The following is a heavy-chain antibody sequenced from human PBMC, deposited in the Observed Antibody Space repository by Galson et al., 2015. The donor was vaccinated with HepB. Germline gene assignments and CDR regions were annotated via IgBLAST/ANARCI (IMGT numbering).Heavy chain of an antibody. J-gene: IGHJ3*02. V-gene: IGHV1-18*01. CDR3: ARAEGYCSSTSCYTLTAFDI. Sequence: SVKVSCKASGYTFTSYGISRVRQAPGQGLEWMGWISAYNGNTNYAQKLQGRVTMTTDTSTSTAYMELRSLRSDDTAVYYCARAEGYCSSTSCYTLTAFDIWGQGTMVTVSS. CDR1: GYTFTSYG. D-gene: IGHD2-2*02. CDR2: ISAYNGNT.